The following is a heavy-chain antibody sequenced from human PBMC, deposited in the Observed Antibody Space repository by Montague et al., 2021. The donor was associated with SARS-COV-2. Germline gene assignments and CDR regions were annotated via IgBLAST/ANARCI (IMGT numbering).Heavy chain of an antibody. CDR2: VNHSGVT. V-gene: IGHV4-34*01. CDR1: GGSLSGSY. CDR3: TRALFSRRGVYITTYYYSYYMDA. Sequence: SETLSLTCAVYGGSLSGSYWSWIRQSPGKGLELIGEVNHSGVTNYNPSLKSRVAISVDTSKNQFSLKLNSVTAADTVVYYCTRALFSRRGVYITTYYYSYYMDAWGTGTTVTVSS. D-gene: IGHD3-10*01. J-gene: IGHJ6*03.